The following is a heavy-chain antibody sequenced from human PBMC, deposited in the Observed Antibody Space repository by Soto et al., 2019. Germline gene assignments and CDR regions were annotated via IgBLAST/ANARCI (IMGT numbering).Heavy chain of an antibody. J-gene: IGHJ5*02. V-gene: IGHV1-18*01. Sequence: ASVKVSCKASGYTFPTYGISWVRQAPGQGLEWMGWISAHSGDTNYAQKFQGRVTMTTDTSTSTAYTELRSLRSDDTAVYYCARDLIAARPGWFDPWGQGTLVTVSS. D-gene: IGHD6-6*01. CDR2: ISAHSGDT. CDR1: GYTFPTYG. CDR3: ARDLIAARPGWFDP.